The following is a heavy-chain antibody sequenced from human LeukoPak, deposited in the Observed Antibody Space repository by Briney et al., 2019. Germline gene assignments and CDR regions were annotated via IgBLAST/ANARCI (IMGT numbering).Heavy chain of an antibody. D-gene: IGHD6-19*01. Sequence: GGSLRLSCAASGFTFTDYSMDWVRQAPGRGLKWVSTITPGGVDIYYRDSVEGRFTISRDDAKNSLYLQMNSLRVEDTALYYCARDAAGWSRDYWGQGSLVTVSS. CDR2: ITPGGVDI. V-gene: IGHV3-21*01. CDR3: ARDAAGWSRDY. CDR1: GFTFTDYS. J-gene: IGHJ4*02.